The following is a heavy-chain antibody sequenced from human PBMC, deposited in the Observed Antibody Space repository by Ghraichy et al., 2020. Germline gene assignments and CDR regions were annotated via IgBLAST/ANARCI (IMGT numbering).Heavy chain of an antibody. Sequence: SVKVSCKASGGTFSSYTISWVRQAPGQGLEWMGRIIPILGIANYAQKFQGRVTITADKSTSTAYMELSSLRSEDTAVYYCARGGLDSSATKGEDYWGQGTLVTVSS. V-gene: IGHV1-69*02. J-gene: IGHJ4*02. CDR2: IIPILGIA. CDR3: ARGGLDSSATKGEDY. CDR1: GGTFSSYT. D-gene: IGHD6-25*01.